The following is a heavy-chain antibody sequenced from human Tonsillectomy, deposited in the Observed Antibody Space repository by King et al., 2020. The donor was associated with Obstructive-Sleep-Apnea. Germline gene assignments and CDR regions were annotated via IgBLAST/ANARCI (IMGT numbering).Heavy chain of an antibody. CDR1: GFTFSSYS. CDR2: IDISSSTI. J-gene: IGHJ6*02. Sequence: VQLVESGGGLVRPGGSLRLSCAASGFTFSSYSMNWVRQAPGKGLEWVSYIDISSSTIYYADSVRGRFTISRDNAKNSLFLRMNGLRVEDTAVYYCATPAQFYSSYGVDVWGQGTTVTVSS. V-gene: IGHV3-48*01. CDR3: ATPAQFYSSYGVDV. D-gene: IGHD2-15*01.